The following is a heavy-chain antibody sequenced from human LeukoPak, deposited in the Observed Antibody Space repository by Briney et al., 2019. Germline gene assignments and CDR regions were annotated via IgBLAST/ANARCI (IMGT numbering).Heavy chain of an antibody. CDR3: ARVFDREVIVGTDY. Sequence: SETLSLTCTVSGGSISSYYWSWIRQPPGKGLEWIGYIYYSGSTNYNPSLKSRVTISVDTSKNQFSLKLSPVTAADTAVYYCARVFDREVIVGTDYWGQGTLVTVSS. V-gene: IGHV4-59*01. D-gene: IGHD2-21*01. J-gene: IGHJ4*02. CDR1: GGSISSYY. CDR2: IYYSGST.